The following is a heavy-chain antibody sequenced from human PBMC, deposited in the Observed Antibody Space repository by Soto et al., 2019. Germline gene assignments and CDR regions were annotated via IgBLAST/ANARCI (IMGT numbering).Heavy chain of an antibody. V-gene: IGHV5-10-1*01. D-gene: IGHD3-3*01. Sequence: VSNKISCKGSGYSFISYWISWVRKQPGKGLEWMGRIDPSDSYTNYSPSFQGHVTISADKSISTAYLQWSSLKASDTAMYYCAIGNYDFWSGYPLNYYGMDVWGQGTTVTVSS. J-gene: IGHJ6*02. CDR2: IDPSDSYT. CDR1: GYSFISYW. CDR3: AIGNYDFWSGYPLNYYGMDV.